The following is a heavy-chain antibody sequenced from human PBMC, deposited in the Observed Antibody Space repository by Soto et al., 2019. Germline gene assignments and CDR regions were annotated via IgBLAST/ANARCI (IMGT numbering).Heavy chain of an antibody. D-gene: IGHD5-12*01. V-gene: IGHV3-7*01. CDR2: IKQDGSKK. J-gene: IGHJ4*02. CDR1: GLALRSSW. CDR3: ARDGGYSGYDFFGY. Sequence: PGGSLRLSCAASGLALRSSWMNWVRQAPGKGLEWVANIKQDGSKKYYADSVKGRFTISRDNAKNTLSLQMTNLRVEDTAIYYCARDGGYSGYDFFGYWDRGTQGTVSS.